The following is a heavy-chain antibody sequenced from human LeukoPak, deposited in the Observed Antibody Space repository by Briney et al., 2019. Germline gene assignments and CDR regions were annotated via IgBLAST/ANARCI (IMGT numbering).Heavy chain of an antibody. CDR3: ARVIPDYSNYVFIDY. V-gene: IGHV4-59*01. Sequence: SETLSLTCTVSGGSISSYYWSWIRQPPGKGLEWIGYIYYSGSTNYNPSLKSRVTISVDTSKNQFSLKLSSVTAADTAVYYCARVIPDYSNYVFIDYWGQGTLVTVSS. CDR1: GGSISSYY. D-gene: IGHD4-11*01. J-gene: IGHJ4*02. CDR2: IYYSGST.